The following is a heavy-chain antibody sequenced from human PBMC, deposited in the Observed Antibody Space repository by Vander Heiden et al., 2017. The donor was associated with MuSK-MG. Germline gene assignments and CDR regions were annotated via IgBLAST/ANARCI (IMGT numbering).Heavy chain of an antibody. V-gene: IGHV1-2*06. CDR2: INPNSGGT. D-gene: IGHD2-2*01. CDR3: ARLLVVVPAVIRGPWFDP. CDR1: GYTFTGYY. Sequence: QVQLVQSGAEVKKPGASVKVSCKASGYTFTGYYMHWVRQAPGQGLEWKGRINPNSGGTNYAQKLQGRVTMTRDTSISTAYMELSRLRSDDTAVYYCARLLVVVPAVIRGPWFDPWGQGTLGTVSS. J-gene: IGHJ5*02.